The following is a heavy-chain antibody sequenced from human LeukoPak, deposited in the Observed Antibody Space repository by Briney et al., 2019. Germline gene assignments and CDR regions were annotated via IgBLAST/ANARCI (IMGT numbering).Heavy chain of an antibody. J-gene: IGHJ4*02. CDR3: AKDPATYPDY. D-gene: IGHD5-12*01. Sequence: GGSLRLSCAASEFTFSDYYMSWVRQAPGKGLEWVSAISGSGGSTYYADSVKGRFTISRDNSKNTLYLQMNSLRAEDTAVYYCAKDPATYPDYWGQGTLVTVSS. CDR1: EFTFSDYY. V-gene: IGHV3-23*01. CDR2: ISGSGGST.